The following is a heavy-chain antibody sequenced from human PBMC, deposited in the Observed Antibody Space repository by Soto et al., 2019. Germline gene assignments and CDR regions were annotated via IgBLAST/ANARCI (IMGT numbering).Heavy chain of an antibody. CDR1: GGSISGYY. D-gene: IGHD2-21*01. CDR3: ARGILYYGMDV. J-gene: IGHJ6*02. V-gene: IGHV4-59*01. CDR2: IYYSGST. Sequence: ASETLSLTCTVSGGSISGYYWSWIRQPPGKGLEWIGYIYYSGSTNCNPSLKSRVTISVDTSKNQFSLKLSSVTAADTAVYYCARGILYYGMDVWGQGTTVTVSS.